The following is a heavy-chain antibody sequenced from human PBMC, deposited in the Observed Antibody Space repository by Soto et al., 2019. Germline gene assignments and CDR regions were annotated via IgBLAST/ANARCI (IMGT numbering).Heavy chain of an antibody. CDR1: GFTFSNAW. J-gene: IGHJ6*02. CDR3: TTYCGGDCRNGMDV. Sequence: GGSLRLSCAASGFTFSNAWMNWVRQAPGKGLEWVGRIKSKTDGGTTDYAAPVKGRFTISRDDSKNTLYLQMNSLKTEDTAVYYCTTYCGGDCRNGMDVWGQGTTVTVSS. D-gene: IGHD2-21*02. CDR2: IKSKTDGGTT. V-gene: IGHV3-15*07.